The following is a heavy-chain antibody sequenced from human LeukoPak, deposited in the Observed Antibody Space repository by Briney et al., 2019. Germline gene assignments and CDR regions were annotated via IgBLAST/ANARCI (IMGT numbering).Heavy chain of an antibody. D-gene: IGHD6-19*01. CDR2: IYYSGSA. J-gene: IGHJ4*02. V-gene: IGHV4-59*01. Sequence: SETLSLTCTVSGGSISSYYWSWIRQPPGKGLEWIGYIYYSGSAYYNPSLKSRVTISVDTSMNQFSLKLTSVTAADTAVYYCARGGASRSDSSGWYVFWGQGTLVTVSS. CDR1: GGSISSYY. CDR3: ARGGASRSDSSGWYVF.